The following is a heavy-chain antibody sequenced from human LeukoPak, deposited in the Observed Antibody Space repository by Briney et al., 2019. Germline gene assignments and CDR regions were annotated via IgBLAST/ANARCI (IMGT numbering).Heavy chain of an antibody. CDR1: GGSVISGSYY. J-gene: IGHJ4*02. V-gene: IGHV4-61*01. CDR2: IYYSGST. Sequence: PSETLSLTCPVSGGSVISGSYYWSWIRQPPGKGLEWIGYIYYSGSTNYNPSLKSRVTISVDTSTNQFSLKLSSVTAADTAVYYCASDLHYFDYWGQGTLVTVSS. CDR3: ASDLHYFDY.